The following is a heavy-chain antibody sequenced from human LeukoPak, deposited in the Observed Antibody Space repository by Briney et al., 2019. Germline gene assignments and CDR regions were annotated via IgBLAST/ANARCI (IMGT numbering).Heavy chain of an antibody. J-gene: IGHJ4*02. CDR2: ISGSGGST. V-gene: IGHV3-23*01. D-gene: IGHD3-9*01. CDR1: GFTFSSYG. Sequence: PGGSLRLSCAASGFTFSSYGMSWVRQAPGKGLEWVSAISGSGGSTYYADSVKGRFTIPRDNSKNTLYLQMNSLRAEDTAVYYCAKGNYYDILTGPTGDYWGQGTLVTVSS. CDR3: AKGNYYDILTGPTGDY.